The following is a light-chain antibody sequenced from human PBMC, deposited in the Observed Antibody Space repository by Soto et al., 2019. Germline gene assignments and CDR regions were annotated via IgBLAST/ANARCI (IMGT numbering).Light chain of an antibody. Sequence: EIVLTQSPATLSLSPLEVASGCFMASQSVSSSLAWYQQKPGQAPRLLIYGASTRATGIPAKFSGSGSGTEFTLTISSLQSEDFAVYYCQQYNNWPPVTFGQGTKVDIK. V-gene: IGKV3-15*01. CDR3: QQYNNWPPVT. CDR1: QSVSSS. J-gene: IGKJ1*01. CDR2: GAS.